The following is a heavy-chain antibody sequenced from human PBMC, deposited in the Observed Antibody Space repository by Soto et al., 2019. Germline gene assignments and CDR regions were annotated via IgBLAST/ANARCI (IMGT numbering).Heavy chain of an antibody. CDR2: IIPIFGTA. CDR3: ARAPHRGPKAYYFDY. CDR1: GGTFSSYA. V-gene: IGHV1-69*01. Sequence: QVQLVQSGAEVKKPGSSVKVSCKASGGTFSSYAISWVRQAPGQGLEWMGGIIPIFGTANYAQKFQGRVTITEDESTSTAYMELSRLRSEDTAVYYGARAPHRGPKAYYFDYWGQGTLVTVSS. J-gene: IGHJ4*02.